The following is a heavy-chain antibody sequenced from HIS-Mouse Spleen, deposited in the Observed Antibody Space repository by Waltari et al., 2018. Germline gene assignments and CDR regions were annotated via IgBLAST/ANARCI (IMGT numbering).Heavy chain of an antibody. Sequence: QVQLQESGPGLVKPSQTLSLTCTVSGGSISSGGYYWSWLRQHPGKGLEWIGYIYYRGRTDYNPALKSRVTISVDTSKNQFALKLSSVTAADTAVYYCARWAGIVVVPAAMMNWFDPWGQGTLVTVSS. J-gene: IGHJ5*02. CDR2: IYYRGRT. D-gene: IGHD2-2*01. CDR3: ARWAGIVVVPAAMMNWFDP. CDR1: GGSISSGGYY. V-gene: IGHV4-31*03.